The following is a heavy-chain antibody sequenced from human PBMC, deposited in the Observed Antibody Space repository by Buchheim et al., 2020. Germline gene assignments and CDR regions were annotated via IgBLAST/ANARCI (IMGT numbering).Heavy chain of an antibody. CDR2: IYYSGST. J-gene: IGHJ4*02. CDR3: ARRQTSRPTYYDFWSGYSYYFDY. Sequence: QLQLQESGPGLVKPSETLSLTCTVSGGSISSSSYYWGWIRQPPGKGLEWIGSIYYSGSTYYNPPFKSRVTISVDTSKNQFSLKLSSVTAADTAVYYCARRQTSRPTYYDFWSGYSYYFDYWGQGTL. V-gene: IGHV4-39*01. CDR1: GGSISSSSYY. D-gene: IGHD3-3*01.